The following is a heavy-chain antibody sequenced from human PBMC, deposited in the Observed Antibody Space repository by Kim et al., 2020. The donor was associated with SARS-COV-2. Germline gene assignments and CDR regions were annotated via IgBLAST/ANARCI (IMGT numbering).Heavy chain of an antibody. J-gene: IGHJ4*02. D-gene: IGHD5-18*01. V-gene: IGHV3-30*02. Sequence: SGKGRFTISRDNSKNTLYLQRNSLRAEDTAVYYCAKDGRSGYSYGSYIDYWGQGTLVTVSS. CDR3: AKDGRSGYSYGSYIDY.